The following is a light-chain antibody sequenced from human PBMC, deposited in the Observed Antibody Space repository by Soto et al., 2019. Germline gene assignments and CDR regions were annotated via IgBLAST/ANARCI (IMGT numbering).Light chain of an antibody. CDR2: EDN. Sequence: NFMLTQPHSVSESSGKTVTISCTGSSGSIASNYVQWYQQRPGSAPTTVIYEDNQRPSGVPDRFSGSIDSSSNSASLTISGLKTEDEADYYCQSYDSSNHGVFGGGTKVTVL. V-gene: IGLV6-57*02. CDR3: QSYDSSNHGV. J-gene: IGLJ3*02. CDR1: SGSIASNY.